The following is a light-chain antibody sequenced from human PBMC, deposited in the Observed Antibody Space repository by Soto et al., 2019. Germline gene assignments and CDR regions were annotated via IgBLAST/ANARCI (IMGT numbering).Light chain of an antibody. Sequence: DIQMTQSPSTLSGSVGDRVTITCRASQTISSWLAWYQQKPGKAPKLLIYKASTLKSGVPSRFSGSGSGTEFTLTISSLQPEDFGIYYCQQYENYWTFGHGTKVDIK. CDR3: QQYENYWT. CDR2: KAS. J-gene: IGKJ1*01. V-gene: IGKV1-5*03. CDR1: QTISSW.